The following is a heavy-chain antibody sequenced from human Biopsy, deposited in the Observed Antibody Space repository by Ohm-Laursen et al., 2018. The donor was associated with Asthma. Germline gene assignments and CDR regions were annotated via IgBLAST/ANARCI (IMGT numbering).Heavy chain of an antibody. Sequence: TLSLTWTVSGGSISGFYWSWIRQPPGKGLEWIGYIYYTGTTNYNPSLKSRVSISVDTSKNQFSLKLTPVTAADTAVYYCARDFGGWYYFDNWGQGSLVTVSS. J-gene: IGHJ4*02. CDR2: IYYTGTT. CDR3: ARDFGGWYYFDN. D-gene: IGHD3-3*01. V-gene: IGHV4-59*01. CDR1: GGSISGFY.